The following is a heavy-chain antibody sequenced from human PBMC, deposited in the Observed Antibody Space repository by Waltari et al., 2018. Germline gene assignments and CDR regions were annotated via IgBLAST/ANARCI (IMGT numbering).Heavy chain of an antibody. CDR2: INTNTGNP. CDR3: VREVVPTSTIVVNWFDP. D-gene: IGHD2-2*01. Sequence: QVQLVQSGSELKKPGASVKVSCKASGYTFTSYAINWLRRAPGQGLELMGLINTNTGNPTYVQGFTGRFVFSLDTSVSTAYLQISSLKAEDTAVYYCVREVVPTSTIVVNWFDPWGQGTLVTVSS. J-gene: IGHJ5*02. CDR1: GYTFTSYA. V-gene: IGHV7-4-1*02.